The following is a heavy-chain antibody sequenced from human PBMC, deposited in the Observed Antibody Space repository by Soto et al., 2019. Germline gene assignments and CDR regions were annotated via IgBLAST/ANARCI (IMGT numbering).Heavy chain of an antibody. Sequence: QITLKESGPTLVKPTQTLTLTCTFSGFSLSTSGVGVGWIRQPPGKALEWLALIYWDDDKRYSPSLKSRLTXTXATPKNQVVLTMTNMDPVDTATYYCAHSPREDYFDYWGQGTLVTVSS. J-gene: IGHJ4*02. CDR2: IYWDDDK. V-gene: IGHV2-5*02. CDR3: AHSPREDYFDY. CDR1: GFSLSTSGVG. D-gene: IGHD1-26*01.